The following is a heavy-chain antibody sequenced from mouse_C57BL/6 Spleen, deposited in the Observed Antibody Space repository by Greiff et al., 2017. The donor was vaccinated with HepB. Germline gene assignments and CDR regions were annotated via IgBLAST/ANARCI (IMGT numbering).Heavy chain of an antibody. D-gene: IGHD1-1*01. J-gene: IGHJ4*01. CDR1: GYTFTSYW. Sequence: VQLQQPGAELVKPGASVKLSCKASGYTFTSYWMHWVKQRPGQGLEWIGMIHPNSGSTNYNEKFKSKATLTVDKSSSTAYMQLSSLTSEDSAVYYCARFPHYYGSSSYAMDYWGQGTSVTVSS. CDR2: IHPNSGST. V-gene: IGHV1-64*01. CDR3: ARFPHYYGSSSYAMDY.